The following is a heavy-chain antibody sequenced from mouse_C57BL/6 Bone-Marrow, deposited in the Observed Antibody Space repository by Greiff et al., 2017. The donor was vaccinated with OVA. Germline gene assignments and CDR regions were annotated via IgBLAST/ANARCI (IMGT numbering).Heavy chain of an antibody. J-gene: IGHJ1*03. Sequence: VQLKQSGGGLVQPGESLKLSCESNEYEFPSHDMSWVRKTPEKRLELVAAINSDGGSTYYPDTMERRFIISRDNTKKTLYLQMRSLRSEDTALYYCARQDIMRYFDVWGTGTTVTVSS. CDR2: INSDGGST. V-gene: IGHV5-2*01. D-gene: IGHD1-1*01. CDR3: ARQDIMRYFDV. CDR1: EYEFPSHD.